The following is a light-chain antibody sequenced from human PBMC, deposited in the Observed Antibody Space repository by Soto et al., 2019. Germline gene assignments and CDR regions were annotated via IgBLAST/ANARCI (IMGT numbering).Light chain of an antibody. CDR1: QSLVFSDGNTY. CDR3: MQGTRWLWT. Sequence: DVVLTQSPLSLPVALGQPASISCRSSQSLVFSDGNTYLNWFQQRPGQSPRRLIYKVSNRDSGGPDRFSGRGSGPDFTLKMSRVVSEDVGVYYCMQGTRWLWTFGQGTKVEIK. V-gene: IGKV2-30*01. J-gene: IGKJ1*01. CDR2: KVS.